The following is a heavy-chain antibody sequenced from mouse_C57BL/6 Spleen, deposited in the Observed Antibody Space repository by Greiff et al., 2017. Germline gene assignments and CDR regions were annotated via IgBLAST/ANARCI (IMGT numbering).Heavy chain of an antibody. V-gene: IGHV2-2*01. J-gene: IGHJ3*01. D-gene: IGHD2-2*01. CDR2: IWSGGST. Sequence: VKLVESGPGLVQPSQSLSITCTVSGFSLTSYGVHWVRQSPGKGLEWLGVIWSGGSTDYNAAFISRLSISKDNSKSQVFFKMNSLQADDTAIYYCAIYGYDLAYWGQGTLVTVSA. CDR3: AIYGYDLAY. CDR1: GFSLTSYG.